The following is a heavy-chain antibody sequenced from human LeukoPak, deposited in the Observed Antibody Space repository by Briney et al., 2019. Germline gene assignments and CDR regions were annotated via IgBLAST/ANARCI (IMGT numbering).Heavy chain of an antibody. J-gene: IGHJ4*02. Sequence: PSETLSLTCAVYGGSFSGYYWSWIRQPPGKGLEWIGEINHSGSTNYNPSLKSRVTISVDTSKNQFSLKLSSVTAADTAVYYCARDKVYCSGGSCYHSHLDYWGQGTLVTVSS. D-gene: IGHD2-15*01. CDR2: INHSGST. CDR3: ARDKVYCSGGSCYHSHLDY. CDR1: GGSFSGYY. V-gene: IGHV4-34*01.